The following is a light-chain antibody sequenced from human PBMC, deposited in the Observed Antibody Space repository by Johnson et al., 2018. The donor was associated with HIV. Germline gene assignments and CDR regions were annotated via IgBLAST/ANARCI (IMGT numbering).Light chain of an antibody. CDR1: SSNIGNNY. J-gene: IGLJ1*01. CDR2: DNN. Sequence: QSVLTQPPSVSAAPGQKVTISCSGSSSNIGNNYVSWYQQLPGTAPKLLIYDNNMRPSGIPDRFSGSKSGASATLGITGLQTGDGADYYCGTWDSSLSQGVFGTGTKVTVL. V-gene: IGLV1-51*01. CDR3: GTWDSSLSQGV.